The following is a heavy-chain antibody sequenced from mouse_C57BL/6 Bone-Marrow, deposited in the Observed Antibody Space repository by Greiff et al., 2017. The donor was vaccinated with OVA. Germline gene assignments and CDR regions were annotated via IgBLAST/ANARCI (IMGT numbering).Heavy chain of an antibody. Sequence: EVKLVESGGGLVQPTGSLKLSCAASGFSFNTYAMNWVRQAPGKGLEWVARIRSKSNNYATYYADSVKDRFTISRDDSESMLYLQMNNLKTEDTAIYYCVRYGYDDYFDYWGQGTTLTVSS. CDR3: VRYGYDDYFDY. J-gene: IGHJ2*01. V-gene: IGHV10-1*01. CDR1: GFSFNTYA. CDR2: IRSKSNNYAT. D-gene: IGHD2-2*01.